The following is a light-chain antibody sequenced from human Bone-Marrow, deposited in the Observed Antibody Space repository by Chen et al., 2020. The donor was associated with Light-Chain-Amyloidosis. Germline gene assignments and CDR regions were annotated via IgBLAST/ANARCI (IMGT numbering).Light chain of an antibody. CDR2: RDT. CDR1: ALTKKY. Sequence: SYELTQPPSVSVSPGQTARITCSGDALTKKYAYWYQQKPGQAPVLVIFRDTERPSGISELFSGASSGTTATLTISGVQAEDEADYHCQAADSSGTYEVIFGGGTKLTVL. J-gene: IGLJ2*01. CDR3: QAADSSGTYEVI. V-gene: IGLV3-25*03.